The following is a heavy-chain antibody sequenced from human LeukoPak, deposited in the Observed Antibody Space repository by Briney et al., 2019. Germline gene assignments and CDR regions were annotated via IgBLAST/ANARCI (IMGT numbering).Heavy chain of an antibody. CDR2: IKSKTDGGTT. V-gene: IGHV3-15*01. CDR3: TTDRAHSDFWSGYYSVDY. D-gene: IGHD3-3*01. CDR1: GFTFSNAW. J-gene: IGHJ4*02. Sequence: GGSLRLSCAASGFTFSNAWMSWVRQAPGKGLEWVGRIKSKTDGGTTDYAAPVKGRFTISRDDSKNTVYLQMNSLKTEDTAVYYCTTDRAHSDFWSGYYSVDYWGQGTLVTVSS.